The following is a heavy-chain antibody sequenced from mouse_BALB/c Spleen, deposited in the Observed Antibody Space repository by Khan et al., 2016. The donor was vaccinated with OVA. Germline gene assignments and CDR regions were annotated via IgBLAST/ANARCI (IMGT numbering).Heavy chain of an antibody. Sequence: VQLVESGAELVKPGASVRLSCKASGYTFTNYYLYWVKRRPGHGLEWIGDINPSNGGTNFNEKFKNKVTLTVDKSSSTAYMQLSSLTSEDSAVYYCSRSGYGTFAYWGQGTLVTVSA. J-gene: IGHJ3*01. D-gene: IGHD2-1*01. CDR2: INPSNGGT. CDR3: SRSGYGTFAY. V-gene: IGHV1S81*02. CDR1: GYTFTNYY.